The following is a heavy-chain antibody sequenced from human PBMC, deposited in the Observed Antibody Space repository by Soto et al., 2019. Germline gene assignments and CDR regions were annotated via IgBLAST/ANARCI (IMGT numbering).Heavy chain of an antibody. CDR3: AYRSYYGSGSPPRKVFDY. Sequence: LEIPSLRSTVFGGSISGRGDYWGWIRQPPGKGLEWIGSIYYSGSTYYNPSLKSRVTISVDTSKNQFSLKLSSVTAADTAVYYCAYRSYYGSGSPPRKVFDYWGQGTLVTVSS. CDR2: IYYSGST. D-gene: IGHD3-10*01. V-gene: IGHV4-39*05. J-gene: IGHJ4*02. CDR1: GGSISGRGDY.